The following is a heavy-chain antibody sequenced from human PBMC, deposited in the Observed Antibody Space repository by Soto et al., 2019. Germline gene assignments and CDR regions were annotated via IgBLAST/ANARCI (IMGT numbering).Heavy chain of an antibody. CDR3: ARDSAKIAPTSEESWFDP. CDR2: ISAYNGNT. V-gene: IGHV1-18*01. J-gene: IGHJ5*02. D-gene: IGHD2-15*01. CDR1: GYTFTSYG. Sequence: QVQLVQSGAEVKKPGASAKVSCKASGYTFTSYGISWLRQPPGQGLEWMGWISAYNGNTNYAQELQGILNMTEVTTTSPANKGLGSLRSDVTGGYCCARDSAKIAPTSEESWFDPWGQGILVTFSS.